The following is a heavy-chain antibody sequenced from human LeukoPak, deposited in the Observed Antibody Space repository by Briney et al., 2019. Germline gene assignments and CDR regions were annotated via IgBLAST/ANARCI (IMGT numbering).Heavy chain of an antibody. Sequence: AGGSLRHSCVASGFTFNDYGMHWVRQDPGKGLEWVSFIRSDGGEKQYTDSVNGRFTILRDNSKNTLHLQMNSLRPEDAAMYYCAKDWSVVAANGGLFHWGQGTLVTVFS. CDR3: AKDWSVVAANGGLFH. D-gene: IGHD2-15*01. J-gene: IGHJ4*02. CDR2: IRSDGGEK. V-gene: IGHV3-30*02. CDR1: GFTFNDYG.